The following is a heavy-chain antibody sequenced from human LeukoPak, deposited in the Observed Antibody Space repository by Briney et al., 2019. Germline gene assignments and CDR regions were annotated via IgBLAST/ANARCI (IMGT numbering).Heavy chain of an antibody. CDR2: IYSGGST. D-gene: IGHD2-21*02. J-gene: IGHJ4*02. CDR3: ARDRRGAVTATSDSYYFDY. CDR1: GFIVSDNY. Sequence: GGSLRLSCAGSGFIVSDNYMSWVRQASGKGLEWVSVIYSGGSTFYADSVKGRFTISRDISKNTLYLQMNSLTAEDTAVYYCARDRRGAVTATSDSYYFDYWGQGTLVTVSS. V-gene: IGHV3-53*01.